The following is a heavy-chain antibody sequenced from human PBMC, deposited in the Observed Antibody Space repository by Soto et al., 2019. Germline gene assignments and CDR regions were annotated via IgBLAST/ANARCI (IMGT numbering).Heavy chain of an antibody. CDR3: ARSIVVVTALDY. V-gene: IGHV1-3*01. CDR2: INAGNGNT. J-gene: IGHJ4*02. D-gene: IGHD2-21*02. Sequence: ASVKVSCKASGYTCTIYAMHWVRQAPGQRLEWMGWINAGNGNTKYSQKFQGRVTITRDTSASTAYMELSSLRSEDTAVYYCARSIVVVTALDYWGQGTLVTVSS. CDR1: GYTCTIYA.